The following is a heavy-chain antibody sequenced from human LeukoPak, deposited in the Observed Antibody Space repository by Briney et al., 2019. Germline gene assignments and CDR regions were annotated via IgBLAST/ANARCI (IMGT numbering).Heavy chain of an antibody. D-gene: IGHD5-12*01. CDR1: GGTFSSYA. J-gene: IGHJ4*02. CDR2: NIPIFGTA. CDR3: AISGGYDSPFDY. Sequence: SVKVSCKASGGTFSSYAISWVRQAPGQGLEWMGGNIPIFGTANYAQKFQGRVTITTDESTSTAYMELSSLRSEDTAVYYCAISGGYDSPFDYWGQGTLVTVSS. V-gene: IGHV1-69*05.